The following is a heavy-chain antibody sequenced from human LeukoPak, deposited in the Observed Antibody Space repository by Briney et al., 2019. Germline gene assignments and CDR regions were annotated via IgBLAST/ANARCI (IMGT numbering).Heavy chain of an antibody. J-gene: IGHJ5*02. Sequence: SETLSLTCAVYGGSFSGYYWSWIRQPPGKGVEWSGEINHSGSTNYNPSLKSRVTISVETCKNKCSLKLSSVTAADTAVYYCARAANSDWFDPWGQGTLVTVSS. CDR3: ARAANSDWFDP. CDR2: INHSGST. CDR1: GGSFSGYY. V-gene: IGHV4-34*01. D-gene: IGHD3-10*01.